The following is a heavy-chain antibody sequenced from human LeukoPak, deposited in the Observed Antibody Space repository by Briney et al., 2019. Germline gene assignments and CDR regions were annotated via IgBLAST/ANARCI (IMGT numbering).Heavy chain of an antibody. CDR1: GFTFRNYT. Sequence: AGGSLRLSCAASGFTFRNYTMTWVRQAPGKGLEWVSAISGSGGGTYYADSVKGRFTISRDNSKNTLYLQMNRLRDEDTALFYCAKEVKDTGYYHLDNWGQGTLVTVSS. V-gene: IGHV3-23*01. CDR2: ISGSGGGT. CDR3: AKEVKDTGYYHLDN. J-gene: IGHJ4*02. D-gene: IGHD3-3*01.